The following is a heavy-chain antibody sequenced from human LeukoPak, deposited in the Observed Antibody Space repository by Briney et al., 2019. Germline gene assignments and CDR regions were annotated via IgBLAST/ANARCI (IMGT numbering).Heavy chain of an antibody. CDR2: INPNTGDT. D-gene: IGHD2-21*01. V-gene: IGHV1-2*02. CDR1: GYTFTGYY. Sequence: ASVKVSCKASGYTFTGYYMHWVRQAPGQGLEWMGWINPNTGDTHYAQKFQGRVTLTRDTSITTVYMELSRLTSDDPAIFYCAVAPGDYWGQGTLVTASS. CDR3: AVAPGDY. J-gene: IGHJ4*02.